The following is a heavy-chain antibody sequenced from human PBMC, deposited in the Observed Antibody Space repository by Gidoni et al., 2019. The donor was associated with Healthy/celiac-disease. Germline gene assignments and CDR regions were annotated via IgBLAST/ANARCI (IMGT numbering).Heavy chain of an antibody. J-gene: IGHJ4*02. CDR3: ARDKIGELVVPAAKGFDY. Sequence: QKFQGRVTMTRDTSISTAYMELSRLRSDDTAVYYCARDKIGELVVPAAKGFDYWGQGTLVTVSS. D-gene: IGHD2-2*01. V-gene: IGHV1-2*02.